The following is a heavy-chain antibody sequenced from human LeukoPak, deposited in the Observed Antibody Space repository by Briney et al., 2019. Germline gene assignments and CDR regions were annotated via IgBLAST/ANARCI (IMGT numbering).Heavy chain of an antibody. CDR2: IYYSGST. CDR1: GGSVNSGSYY. J-gene: IGHJ4*02. D-gene: IGHD1-26*01. CDR3: ARAAYSGSYHSDY. Sequence: SETLSLTCTVSGGSVNSGSYYWDWIRQPPGTGLEWIGYIYYSGSTNYNPSLKSRVTISVDTSKNQFSLKLSSVTAADTAVYYCARAAYSGSYHSDYWGQGTLVTVSS. V-gene: IGHV4-61*01.